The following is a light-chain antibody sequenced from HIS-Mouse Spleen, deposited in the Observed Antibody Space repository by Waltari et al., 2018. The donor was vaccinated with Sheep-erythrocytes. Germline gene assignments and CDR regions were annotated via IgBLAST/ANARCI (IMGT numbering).Light chain of an antibody. CDR1: SGINVGTYR. J-gene: IGLJ3*02. Sequence: QAVLTQPSSLSASPGASASLTCTLRSGINVGTYRIYWYQQKPGSPPQYLLRYKSDSDKQQGSGVPSRFSGSKDASANAGMLLISGLQSEDEADYYCMIWHSSAWVFGGGTNLTVL. CDR3: MIWHSSAWV. CDR2: YKSDSDK. V-gene: IGLV5-45*03.